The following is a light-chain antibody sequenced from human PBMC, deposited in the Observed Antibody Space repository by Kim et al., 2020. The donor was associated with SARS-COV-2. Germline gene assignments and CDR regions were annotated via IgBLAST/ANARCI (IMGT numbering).Light chain of an antibody. CDR2: DVS. J-gene: IGLJ2*01. V-gene: IGLV2-14*03. Sequence: SITISCTGTSSDVGGYNYVSWYQQHPGKAPKLMIYDVSNRPSGVSNRFSGSKSGNTASLTISGLQAEDEADYYCSSYTSSSTAHVVFGGGTQLTVL. CDR1: SSDVGGYNY. CDR3: SSYTSSSTAHVV.